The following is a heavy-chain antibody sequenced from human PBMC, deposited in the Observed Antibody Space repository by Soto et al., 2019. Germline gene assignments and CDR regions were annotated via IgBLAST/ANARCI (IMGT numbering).Heavy chain of an antibody. CDR1: GGTFSSYA. J-gene: IGHJ6*02. CDR2: IIPIFGTA. Sequence: SVKVTCKASGGTFSSYAISWVRQAPRQGLEWMGGIIPIFGTANYAQKFQGRVTITADESTSTAYMELSSLRSEDTAVYYCARDKLGRAMSWSYVDGMDVWGQGPTATVSS. V-gene: IGHV1-69*13. D-gene: IGHD1-26*01. CDR3: ARDKLGRAMSWSYVDGMDV.